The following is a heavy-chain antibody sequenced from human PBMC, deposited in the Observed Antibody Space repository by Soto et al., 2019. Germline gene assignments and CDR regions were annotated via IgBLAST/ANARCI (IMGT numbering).Heavy chain of an antibody. CDR1: GGSISTLNDY. CDR2: VYSGGGT. V-gene: IGHV4-39*01. Sequence: SETLSLTCTVFGGSISTLNDYWGWIRQPPGKGLEWIGSVYSGGGTYYNPSLQSRVAISVDTSQNQFSLKVNSVTAADTAVYYCARHRDTYGSERFFDSWGQGTLVTVSS. CDR3: ARHRDTYGSERFFDS. J-gene: IGHJ4*02. D-gene: IGHD3-10*01.